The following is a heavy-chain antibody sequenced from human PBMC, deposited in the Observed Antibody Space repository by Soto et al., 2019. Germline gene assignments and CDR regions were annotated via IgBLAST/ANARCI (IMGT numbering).Heavy chain of an antibody. J-gene: IGHJ6*02. V-gene: IGHV3-30-3*01. CDR3: ARALRDCSSTSCPAPYYYYYGMDV. D-gene: IGHD2-2*01. CDR2: ISYDGSNK. Sequence: GGSLRLSCAASGFTFSSYAMHWVRQAPGKGLEWVAVISYDGSNKYYADSVKGRFTISRDNSKNTLYLQMNSLRAEDTAVYYCARALRDCSSTSCPAPYYYYYGMDVWGQGTTVTVSS. CDR1: GFTFSSYA.